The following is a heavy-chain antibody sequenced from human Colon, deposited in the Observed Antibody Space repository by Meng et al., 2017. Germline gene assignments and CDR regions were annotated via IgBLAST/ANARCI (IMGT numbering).Heavy chain of an antibody. CDR2: INPNSGGT. J-gene: IGHJ6*02. CDR3: ARDSAVAGMEMDV. Sequence: ASVKVSCKASGYTFTGYYMHWVRQAPGQGLEWMGRINPNSGGTNYAQKFQGRVTMTRDTSISTAYMELSRLSSDDTAVYYCARDSAVAGMEMDVWGQGTTVTVSS. CDR1: GYTFTGYY. D-gene: IGHD6-19*01. V-gene: IGHV1-2*06.